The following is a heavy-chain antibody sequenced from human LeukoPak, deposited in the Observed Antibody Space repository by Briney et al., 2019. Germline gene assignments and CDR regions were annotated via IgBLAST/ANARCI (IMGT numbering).Heavy chain of an antibody. D-gene: IGHD3-10*01. J-gene: IGHJ4*02. CDR1: GFTFSSYW. V-gene: IGHV3-21*01. CDR3: ARSPNYKGYFDY. CDR2: ISSSSSYI. Sequence: GGSLRLSCAASGFTFSSYWMHWVRQAPGKGLEWVPSISSSSSYIYYADSVMGRFTISRDNAKNSLYLQMNSLRAEDTAVYYCARSPNYKGYFDYWGQGTLVTVSS.